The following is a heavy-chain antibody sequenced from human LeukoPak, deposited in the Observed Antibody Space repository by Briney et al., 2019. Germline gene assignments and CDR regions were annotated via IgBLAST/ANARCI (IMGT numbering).Heavy chain of an antibody. J-gene: IGHJ3*02. V-gene: IGHV4-59*08. CDR3: GRVGGSHGGALDI. CDR2: IHYSGST. Sequence: PSETLSLTCTVSGASISSNYWSWIRQPPGQGLEWIGYIHYSGSTNYIPSRKSRVTMSMDTSKSQVSLNLSSVTTADTALYYCGRVGGSHGGALDIWGQGTMVTVSS. D-gene: IGHD2-15*01. CDR1: GASISSNY.